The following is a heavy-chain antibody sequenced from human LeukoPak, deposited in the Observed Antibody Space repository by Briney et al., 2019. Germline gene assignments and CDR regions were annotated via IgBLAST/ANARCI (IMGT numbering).Heavy chain of an antibody. CDR2: MNPNSGNT. D-gene: IGHD2-2*01. Sequence: ASVKVSCKASGYTFTSYDINWVRQATGQGLEWMGWMNPNSGNTGYAQKFQGRVTITADESTSTAYMELSSLRSEDTAVYYCARVDVVALGGWFDPWGQGTLVTVSS. CDR3: ARVDVVALGGWFDP. J-gene: IGHJ5*02. V-gene: IGHV1-8*03. CDR1: GYTFTSYD.